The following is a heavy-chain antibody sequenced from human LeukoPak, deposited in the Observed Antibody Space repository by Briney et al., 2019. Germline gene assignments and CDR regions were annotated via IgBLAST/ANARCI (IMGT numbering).Heavy chain of an antibody. D-gene: IGHD3-22*01. CDR3: ARDRITMIVVVTPPRAFDI. Sequence: PSETLSLTCAVSGDSISSSNWCSWVRQPPGKGLEWIGEIYHSGSTNYNPSLKSRVTISVDTSKNQFSLKLSSVTAADTAVYYCARDRITMIVVVTPPRAFDIWGQGTMVTVSS. CDR1: GDSISSSNW. J-gene: IGHJ3*02. CDR2: IYHSGST. V-gene: IGHV4-4*02.